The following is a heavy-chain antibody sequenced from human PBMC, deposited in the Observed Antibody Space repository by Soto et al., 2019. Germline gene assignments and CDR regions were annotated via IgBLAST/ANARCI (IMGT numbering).Heavy chain of an antibody. CDR1: GGTFSSYT. D-gene: IGHD2-2*01. V-gene: IGHV1-69*04. Sequence: SVKVSCKASGGTFSSYTISWVRQAPGQGLDWMGSIIPILGIANYAQKFQGRVTITADKSTSTAYMELSSLRSEDTAVYYCAREEVDVVVPAAMSPWFDPWGQGTLVTVSS. CDR2: IIPILGIA. J-gene: IGHJ5*02. CDR3: AREEVDVVVPAAMSPWFDP.